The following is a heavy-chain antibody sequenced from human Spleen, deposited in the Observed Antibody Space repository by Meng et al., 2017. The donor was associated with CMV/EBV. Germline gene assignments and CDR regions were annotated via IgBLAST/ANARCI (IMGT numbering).Heavy chain of an antibody. V-gene: IGHV4-31*02. CDR2: IFYSGST. J-gene: IGHJ4*02. D-gene: IGHD6-13*01. Sequence: SGGYSSSGGYYWSWIRQHQGKGLEWIGFIFYSGSTYYNPYLKSRVTISVDTSKNQFSLKLSSVTAADTAVYYCARGHGYSSCWHDYWGQGTLVTVSS. CDR1: GGYSSSGGYY. CDR3: ARGHGYSSCWHDY.